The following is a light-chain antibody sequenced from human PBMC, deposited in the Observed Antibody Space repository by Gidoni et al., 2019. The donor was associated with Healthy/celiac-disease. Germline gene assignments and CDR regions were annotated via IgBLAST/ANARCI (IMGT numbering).Light chain of an antibody. V-gene: IGKV1-27*01. CDR1: QGISNY. Sequence: DIQLTQYPSSLSASVRDRVTITCRASQGISNYLAWYQQKPGTVPQLLIYAASTLKSGVPSRFSGSGSGTDFTLTISSLQPEDVATYYCQKYNSAPYTFGQGTKLEIK. CDR3: QKYNSAPYT. CDR2: AAS. J-gene: IGKJ2*01.